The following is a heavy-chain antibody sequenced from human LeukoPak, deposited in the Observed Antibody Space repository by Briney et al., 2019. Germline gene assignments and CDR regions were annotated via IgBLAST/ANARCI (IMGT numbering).Heavy chain of an antibody. CDR1: GYTFTGYY. V-gene: IGHV1-2*02. J-gene: IGHJ4*02. CDR2: INPNRGGT. D-gene: IGHD4-11*01. CDR3: ARDAIVRDYSNSDY. Sequence: ASVKASCKASGYTFTGYYIHWVRQAPGQGLEWMGWINPNRGGTNYAQKFQGRVSMTRDTSISTAYMELSRLTSDDTAVYYCARDAIVRDYSNSDYWGQGTLVTVSS.